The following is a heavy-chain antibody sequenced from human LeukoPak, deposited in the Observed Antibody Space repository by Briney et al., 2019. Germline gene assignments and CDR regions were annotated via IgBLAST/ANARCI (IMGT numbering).Heavy chain of an antibody. CDR3: AREDADTAMVYYYYYYMDV. D-gene: IGHD5-18*01. CDR1: GFTFSSYS. V-gene: IGHV3-21*01. J-gene: IGHJ6*03. Sequence: GGSLRLSCAASGFTFSSYSMNWVRQAPGKGLEWVSSISSSSSYIYYADSVKGRFTISRDNAKNSLYLQMNSLRAEDTAVYYCAREDADTAMVYYYYYYMDVWGKGTTVTVSS. CDR2: ISSSSSYI.